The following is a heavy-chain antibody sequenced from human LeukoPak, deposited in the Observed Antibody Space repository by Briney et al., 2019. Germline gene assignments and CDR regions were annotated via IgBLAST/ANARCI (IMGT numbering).Heavy chain of an antibody. CDR2: ISAYNGNT. Sequence: ASVKVSCKASGYTFTSYGISWVRQAPGQGLEWMGWISAYNGNTNYAQKLQGRVTMTTDTSTSTAYMEMSNLRSDDTAVYYCAREREGLYDILTGYFAYWGQGTLVTVSS. CDR3: AREREGLYDILTGYFAY. D-gene: IGHD3-9*01. V-gene: IGHV1-18*01. CDR1: GYTFTSYG. J-gene: IGHJ4*02.